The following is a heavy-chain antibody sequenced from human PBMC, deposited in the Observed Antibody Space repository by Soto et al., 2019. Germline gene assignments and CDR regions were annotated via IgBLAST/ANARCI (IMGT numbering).Heavy chain of an antibody. V-gene: IGHV3-30*18. CDR3: AKDSSVTAAGGGGWFDP. J-gene: IGHJ5*02. D-gene: IGHD2-8*02. CDR1: GFDFNTYG. CDR2: ISFDGGNQ. Sequence: QVQLVQSGGGVVQPGRSLRLSCAASGFDFNTYGFHWVRQAPGKGLEWVAGISFDGGNQYYADSVKGRFTISRDKSNSTLYLQMSSLGAEDTATYFCAKDSSVTAAGGGGWFDPWGQGTLVIVSS.